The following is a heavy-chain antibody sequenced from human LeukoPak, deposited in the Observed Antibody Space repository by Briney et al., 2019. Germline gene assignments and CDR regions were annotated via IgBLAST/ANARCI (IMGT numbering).Heavy chain of an antibody. CDR2: SDPEDGET. J-gene: IGHJ4*02. CDR1: GYTLTELS. V-gene: IGHV1-24*01. D-gene: IGHD5-24*01. CDR3: ATSKRRWLQALIDY. Sequence: ASVKVSCKVSGYTLTELSMHWVRQAPGKGLEWMGGSDPEDGETIYAQKFQGRVTMTEDRSTDTAYMELSSLRSEDTAVYYCATSKRRWLQALIDYWGQGTLVTVSS.